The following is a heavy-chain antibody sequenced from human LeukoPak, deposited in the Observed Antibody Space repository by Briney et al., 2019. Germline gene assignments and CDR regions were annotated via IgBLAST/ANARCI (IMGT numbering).Heavy chain of an antibody. J-gene: IGHJ6*03. Sequence: GASVKVSCKASGYTFTGYYMHWVRQAPGQGLEWMGWINPNSGGTNYAQKFQGRVTMTRDTSISTAYMELSRLRSDDTAVYYCAREERDYYYYYMDVWGKGTTVTVSS. CDR2: INPNSGGT. D-gene: IGHD1-26*01. CDR3: AREERDYYYYYMDV. V-gene: IGHV1-2*02. CDR1: GYTFTGYY.